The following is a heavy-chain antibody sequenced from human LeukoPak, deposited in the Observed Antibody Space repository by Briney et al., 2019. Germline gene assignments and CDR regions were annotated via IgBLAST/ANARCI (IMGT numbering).Heavy chain of an antibody. D-gene: IGHD3-22*01. CDR2: IKQDGSEK. J-gene: IGHJ4*02. CDR3: ARDYYDSSGYYYLGGYDY. V-gene: IGHV3-7*01. CDR1: GFTFSSYW. Sequence: PGGSLRLSCAASGFTFSSYWMSWVRQAPGKGLEWVANIKQDGSEKYYVDSVKGRFTISRDNAKNSLYLQMNSLRAEDTAVYYCARDYYDSSGYYYLGGYDYWGQGTLVTVSS.